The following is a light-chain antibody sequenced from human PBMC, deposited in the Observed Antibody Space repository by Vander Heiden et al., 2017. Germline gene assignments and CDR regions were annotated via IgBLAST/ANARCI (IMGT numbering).Light chain of an antibody. CDR2: SAT. CDR3: QQLDNYPVT. V-gene: IGKV1-9*01. CDR1: QAISDY. Sequence: IQLTQSPSSLSASVGDRVTITCRASQAISDYLAWYQHTPGRAPKLLIYSATVLQSGVPSRFSGSGSGTDFTLTINSLQPEDFATYYCQQLDNYPVTFGQGTRLEIK. J-gene: IGKJ5*01.